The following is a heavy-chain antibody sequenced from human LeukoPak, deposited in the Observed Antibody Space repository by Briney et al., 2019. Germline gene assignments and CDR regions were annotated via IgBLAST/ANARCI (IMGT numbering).Heavy chain of an antibody. V-gene: IGHV3-7*01. D-gene: IGHD3-16*01. CDR1: GFAFSTYW. CDR3: ASGRHDFVH. CDR2: INLDGNEV. J-gene: IGHJ4*01. Sequence: GGSLRLSCAASGFAFSTYWMTWVRQAPGKGLEWVANINLDGNEVHYVDSLKDRFTISRDNARNSMYLQMNSLRAEDTAVYYCASGRHDFVHWGHGTLVSVSS.